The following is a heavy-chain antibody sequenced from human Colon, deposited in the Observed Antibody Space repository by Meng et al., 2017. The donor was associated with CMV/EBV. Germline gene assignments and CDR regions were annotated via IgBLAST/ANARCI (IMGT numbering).Heavy chain of an antibody. J-gene: IGHJ6*02. V-gene: IGHV3-30*02. Sequence: GESLKISCAASGFSFSAHGMHWVRQAPGKGLEWVAFISFDGSHKYYEDSVKGRFTLSRDNPENTVYLQMNTLRDEDTAMYYCAKDRGYSDYSYYAMDVWGQGTTVPSP. CDR1: GFSFSAHG. CDR2: ISFDGSHK. D-gene: IGHD3-10*01. CDR3: AKDRGYSDYSYYAMDV.